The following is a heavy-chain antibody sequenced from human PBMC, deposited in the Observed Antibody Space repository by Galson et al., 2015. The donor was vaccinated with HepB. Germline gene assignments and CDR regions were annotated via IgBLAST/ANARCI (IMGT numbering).Heavy chain of an antibody. V-gene: IGHV3-11*06. Sequence: SLRLSCAASEFTFSDYYMSWIRQAPGKGLEWVSYISSSSSYSNYADSVKGRFTISRDKAKNSLYLQMNSLRAEDTAIYHCARHSKSGRCGGDCRPFDFWGQGTLVTVSS. CDR3: ARHSKSGRCGGDCRPFDF. D-gene: IGHD2-21*01. CDR2: ISSSSSYS. J-gene: IGHJ4*02. CDR1: EFTFSDYY.